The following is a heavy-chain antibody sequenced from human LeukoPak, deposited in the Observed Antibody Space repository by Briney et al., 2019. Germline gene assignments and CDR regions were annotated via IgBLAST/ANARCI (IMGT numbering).Heavy chain of an antibody. CDR1: GFTFSTYV. Sequence: QPGGSLRLSCSVSGFTFSTYVMHWVRQAPGKGLEYVSAISSNGDNTYYADSVKGRFTISRDNSKNTLYLQMNSLRAEDTAVYYCAGIYSYGLFDYWGQGTLVTVSS. CDR3: AGIYSYGLFDY. CDR2: ISSNGDNT. D-gene: IGHD5-18*01. V-gene: IGHV3-64*04. J-gene: IGHJ4*02.